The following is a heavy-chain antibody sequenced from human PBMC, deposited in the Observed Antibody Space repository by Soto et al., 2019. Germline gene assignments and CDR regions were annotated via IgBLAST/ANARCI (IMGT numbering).Heavy chain of an antibody. J-gene: IGHJ5*02. V-gene: IGHV1-8*01. Sequence: QVQLVQSGPEVRKPGASVKVSCKASGYTFNSYDINWVRQATGQGLEWMGWMNPTSGKTGYSPKFQGRVSLTRNTSISTAYMELTSLTSDDTAVYYCATWGGPVIPWGQGTLVTVSS. D-gene: IGHD2-21*01. CDR1: GYTFNSYD. CDR2: MNPTSGKT. CDR3: ATWGGPVIP.